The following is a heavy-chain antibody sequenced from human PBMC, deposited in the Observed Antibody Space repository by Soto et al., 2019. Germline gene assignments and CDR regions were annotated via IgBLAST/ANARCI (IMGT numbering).Heavy chain of an antibody. D-gene: IGHD5-12*01. CDR3: ARGEGYSDKPRFDP. V-gene: IGHV1-69*02. CDR2: IIPILGIA. CDR1: GGTFSSYT. J-gene: IGHJ5*02. Sequence: QVQLVQSGAEVKKPGSSVKVSCKASGGTFSSYTISWVRQAPGQGLEWMGRIIPILGIANYAQKFQGRVTITADKSTSTAYMELSSLRSEDTAVYYCARGEGYSDKPRFDPWGQGTLVTVSS.